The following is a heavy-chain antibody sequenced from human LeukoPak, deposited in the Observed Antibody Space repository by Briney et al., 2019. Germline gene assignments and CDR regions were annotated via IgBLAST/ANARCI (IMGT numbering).Heavy chain of an antibody. V-gene: IGHV1-18*01. CDR3: ARDGDVGVQSWFDR. Sequence: ASVKVSCKASRYTFSSYGISWVRQAPGQGLEWMGWISAYNGNTNYAQKLQGRVTMTTDTSTSTDYMELRSLRSDDTAVYYCARDGDVGVQSWFDRWGQGTLVTVSS. D-gene: IGHD1-26*01. J-gene: IGHJ5*02. CDR1: RYTFSSYG. CDR2: ISAYNGNT.